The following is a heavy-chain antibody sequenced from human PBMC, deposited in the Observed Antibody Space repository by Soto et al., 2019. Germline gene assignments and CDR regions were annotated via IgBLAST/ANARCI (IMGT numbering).Heavy chain of an antibody. V-gene: IGHV4-59*08. Sequence: LPNTVSDGTSINLGCRRIIKHTRKGLEWIGNIYYNDNTQYNPSLMSRVTISVDTSKNEFSLRLNSVTAADTAVYYCARLNGYCVSTICHGYYGMDFWGQGTTVTVSS. CDR3: ARLNGYCVSTICHGYYGMDF. CDR2: IYYNDNT. CDR1: DGTSINLG. J-gene: IGHJ6*02. D-gene: IGHD2-2*03.